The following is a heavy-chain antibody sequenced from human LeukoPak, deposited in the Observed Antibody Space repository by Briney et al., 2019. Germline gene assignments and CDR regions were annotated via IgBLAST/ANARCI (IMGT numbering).Heavy chain of an antibody. CDR3: AKDRYYYDSSGYWTFDY. CDR1: GFTFSSYA. J-gene: IGHJ4*02. Sequence: GGSLRPSCAASGFTFSSYAMSWVRQAPGKGLEWVSAISGSGGSTYYADSVKGRFTISRDNSKNTLYLQMNSLRAEDTAVYYCAKDRYYYDSSGYWTFDYWGQGTLVTVSS. CDR2: ISGSGGST. D-gene: IGHD3-22*01. V-gene: IGHV3-23*01.